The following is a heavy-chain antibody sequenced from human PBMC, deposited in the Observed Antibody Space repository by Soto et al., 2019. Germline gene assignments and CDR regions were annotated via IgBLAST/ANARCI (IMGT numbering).Heavy chain of an antibody. V-gene: IGHV3-7*05. CDR1: GFTFSSYW. CDR3: ARSLAPRILWYFDL. Sequence: PGGSLRLSCAASGFTFSSYWMTWVRQAPGKGLEWVANIKQDGSEKYYVDSVKGRFTISRDNAKNSLYLQMNSLRAEDTAVYYCARSLAPRILWYFDLWGRGTLVTVSS. CDR2: IKQDGSEK. D-gene: IGHD6-6*01. J-gene: IGHJ2*01.